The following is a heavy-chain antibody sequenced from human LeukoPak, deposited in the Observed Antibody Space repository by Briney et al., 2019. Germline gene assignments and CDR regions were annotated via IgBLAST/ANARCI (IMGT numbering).Heavy chain of an antibody. CDR3: ARYGSGSSYYYYYYMDV. Sequence: ASVKVSCKASGYTFTGYYMHWVRRAPGQGLEWMGWINPNSGGTNYAQKLQGRVTMTTDTSTSTAYMELRSLRSDDTAVYYCARYGSGSSYYYYYYMDVWGKGTTVTVSS. CDR1: GYTFTGYY. D-gene: IGHD3-10*01. CDR2: INPNSGGT. V-gene: IGHV1-2*02. J-gene: IGHJ6*03.